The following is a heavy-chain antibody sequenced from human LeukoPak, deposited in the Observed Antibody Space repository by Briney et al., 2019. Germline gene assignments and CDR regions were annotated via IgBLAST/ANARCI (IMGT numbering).Heavy chain of an antibody. D-gene: IGHD6-6*01. CDR2: IRSKANSYAT. CDR1: GFTFGGSA. V-gene: IGHV3-73*01. J-gene: IGHJ3*02. Sequence: GGSLRLSCAASGFTFGGSAMHWVRQASGKGLEWVGRIRSKANSYATAYAASVRGRFTISRDDSKNTAYLQMNSLKTEDTAVYYCTRRGYSSSSGDPDAFDIWGQGTMVTVSS. CDR3: TRRGYSSSSGDPDAFDI.